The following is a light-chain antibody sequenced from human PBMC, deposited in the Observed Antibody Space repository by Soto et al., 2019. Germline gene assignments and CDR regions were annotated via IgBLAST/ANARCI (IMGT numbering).Light chain of an antibody. CDR3: SSYAVTNIFG. J-gene: IGLJ1*01. CDR2: EVS. CDR1: SSDVGGYNY. Sequence: QSVLTQPPSASGSPGQSVTISCTGTSSDVGGYNYVSWYQQHPGKAPKVIIYEVSKRPSGVPDRFSGSKSGSTASLTVSGLQAEDEADYYCSSYAVTNIFGFGTGTKVT. V-gene: IGLV2-8*01.